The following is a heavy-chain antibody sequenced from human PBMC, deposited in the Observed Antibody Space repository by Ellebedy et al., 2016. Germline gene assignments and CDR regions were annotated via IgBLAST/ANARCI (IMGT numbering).Heavy chain of an antibody. CDR1: RFTFSSYW. Sequence: GGSLRLSCAASRFTFSSYWMCWVRQTPGKGLEWVATIKGDGSEKYYVDSVKGRFTISRDNSKNTLYPQMNSLRAEDTATYYCAKLTRGYGDYVDSWGQGTLVTVSS. V-gene: IGHV3-7*03. CDR3: AKLTRGYGDYVDS. D-gene: IGHD5-12*01. J-gene: IGHJ4*02. CDR2: IKGDGSEK.